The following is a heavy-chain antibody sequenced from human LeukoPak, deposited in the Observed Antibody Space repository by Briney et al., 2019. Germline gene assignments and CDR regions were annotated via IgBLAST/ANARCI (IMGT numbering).Heavy chain of an antibody. Sequence: GRSLRLSCAASGFTFSSYAMHWVRQAPGKGLEWVAVISYDGSNKYYADSVKGRFTISRDNSKNTLYLQMNSLRAEDTAVYYCAGGSAGSSWLNLDYWGQGTLVTVSS. V-gene: IGHV3-30*04. CDR3: AGGSAGSSWLNLDY. CDR2: ISYDGSNK. J-gene: IGHJ4*02. CDR1: GFTFSSYA. D-gene: IGHD6-13*01.